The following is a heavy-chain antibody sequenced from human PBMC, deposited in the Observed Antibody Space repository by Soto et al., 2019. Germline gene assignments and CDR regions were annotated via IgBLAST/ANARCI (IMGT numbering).Heavy chain of an antibody. D-gene: IGHD3-10*01. CDR1: GFTFSSYW. J-gene: IGHJ4*02. Sequence: EVQLVESGGGLVQPGGSLRLSCAASGFTFSSYWMSWVRQAPGKGLEWVANIKQDGSEKYYVDSVKGRFTISRDNAKNSLYLQMNSLRAEDTAVYYCARDHRDVLLWFGEALPQDFIDYWGQGTLVTVSS. CDR3: ARDHRDVLLWFGEALPQDFIDY. V-gene: IGHV3-7*01. CDR2: IKQDGSEK.